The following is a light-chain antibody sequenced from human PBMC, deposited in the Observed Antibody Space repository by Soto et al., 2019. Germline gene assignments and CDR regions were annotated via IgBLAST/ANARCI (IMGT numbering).Light chain of an antibody. CDR3: QQYGNLPPG. Sequence: TQSPGTLSLSPGERASLSCRARQTVSSRYLTWYQQKPGKAPKLLIYDASNLEAGVPSRFSGSGSGTEFTFSISSLQPEDVATYYCQQYGNLPPGFGPGTTVEIK. CDR2: DAS. J-gene: IGKJ3*01. V-gene: IGKV1-33*01. CDR1: QTVSSRY.